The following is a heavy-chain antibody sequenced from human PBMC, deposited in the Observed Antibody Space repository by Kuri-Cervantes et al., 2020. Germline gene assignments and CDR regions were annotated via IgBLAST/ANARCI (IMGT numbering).Heavy chain of an antibody. CDR3: ARGGTGRAFDI. CDR2: IIPIFGTA. J-gene: IGHJ3*02. V-gene: IGHV1-69*05. D-gene: IGHD5-12*01. CDR1: GGTFSSYA. Sequence: SVKVSCKASGGTFSSYAISWVRQAPGQGLEWMGGIIPIFGTANYAQKFQGRVTITRDTSASTAYMELSSLRSEDTAVYYCARGGTGRAFDIWGQGTMVTVSS.